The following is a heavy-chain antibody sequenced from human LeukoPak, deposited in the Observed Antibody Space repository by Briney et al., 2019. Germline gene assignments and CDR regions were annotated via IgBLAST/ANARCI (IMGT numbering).Heavy chain of an antibody. Sequence: GGSLRLSCAASGFTVSSNYMSWVRQAPGKGLEWVSVIYSGGSTYYADSVKGRFTISRDNSKNTLYLQMNSLRAEDTALYHCARDLDSSSFAHGYWGQGTLVTVSS. D-gene: IGHD6-13*01. CDR3: ARDLDSSSFAHGY. J-gene: IGHJ4*02. CDR2: IYSGGST. V-gene: IGHV3-53*01. CDR1: GFTVSSNY.